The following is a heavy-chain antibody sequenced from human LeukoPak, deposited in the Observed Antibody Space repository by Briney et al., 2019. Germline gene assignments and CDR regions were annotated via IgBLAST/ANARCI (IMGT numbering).Heavy chain of an antibody. V-gene: IGHV3-11*04. J-gene: IGHJ3*02. D-gene: IGHD3-3*01. CDR3: ARRDWVSGAVRAFDI. CDR1: GFRFSDYY. CDR2: ISNDSVDK. Sequence: GGSLRLSCVGSGFRFSDYYMSWIRQAPGKGLDWVSYISNDSVDKYYVDSVRGRFTISRDNAKKSMYLQMSGLRVEDTAVYYCARRDWVSGAVRAFDIWGQGTVVTVSS.